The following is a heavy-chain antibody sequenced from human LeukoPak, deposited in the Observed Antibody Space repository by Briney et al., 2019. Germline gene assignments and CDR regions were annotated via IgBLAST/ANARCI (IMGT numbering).Heavy chain of an antibody. D-gene: IGHD3-16*01. CDR3: TTAFGQSDY. J-gene: IGHJ4*02. V-gene: IGHV3-15*01. Sequence: GGSLRLSCAASGFTFSRYAMSWVRQAPGKGLEWVGRIKSKTDGGTTDYAAPVKGRFTISRDDSKNTLYLQMNSLKTEDTALYYCTTAFGQSDYWGQGTLVTVSS. CDR2: IKSKTDGGTT. CDR1: GFTFSRYA.